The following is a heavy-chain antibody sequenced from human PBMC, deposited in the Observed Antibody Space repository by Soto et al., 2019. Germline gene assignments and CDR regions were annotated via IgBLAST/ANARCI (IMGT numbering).Heavy chain of an antibody. J-gene: IGHJ4*02. CDR1: GFTFSGYS. V-gene: IGHV3-30-3*01. CDR3: ARPYDTTWGGY. Sequence: QVQLVESGGGVVQPGRSLRLSCAASGFTFSGYSMHWVRQAPGKGLEWVATISYDGNSKYYADAVKGRLTISRDNSKNSLYLQMNSLRTEDTAVYYFARPYDTTWGGYWGQGTLVTVSS. D-gene: IGHD3-16*01. CDR2: ISYDGNSK.